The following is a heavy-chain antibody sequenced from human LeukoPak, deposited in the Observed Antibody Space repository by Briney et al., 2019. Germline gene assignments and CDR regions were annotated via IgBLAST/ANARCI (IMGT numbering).Heavy chain of an antibody. Sequence: ASVKVSCKASGYTFTSYYMHWVRQAPGQGLEWMGWMNPNSGNTGYAQKFQGRVTMTRNTSISTAYMELSSLRSEDTAVYYCAREGIGFDPWGQGTLVTVSS. J-gene: IGHJ5*02. V-gene: IGHV1-8*02. CDR3: AREGIGFDP. CDR1: GYTFTSYY. D-gene: IGHD2-15*01. CDR2: MNPNSGNT.